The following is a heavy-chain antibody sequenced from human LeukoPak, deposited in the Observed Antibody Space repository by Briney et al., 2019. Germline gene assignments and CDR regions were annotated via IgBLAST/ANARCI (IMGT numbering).Heavy chain of an antibody. CDR3: AKDLRGSSYYYDNPDAFDI. CDR2: INWNGGST. V-gene: IGHV3-20*04. D-gene: IGHD3-22*01. CDR1: GFTFDDYG. Sequence: GGSLRLSCAASGFTFDDYGMSWVRQAPGKGLEWVSGINWNGGSTGYADSVKGRFIISRDNAKNSLYLQMNSLRAEDTAVYYCAKDLRGSSYYYDNPDAFDIWGQGTMVTVSS. J-gene: IGHJ3*02.